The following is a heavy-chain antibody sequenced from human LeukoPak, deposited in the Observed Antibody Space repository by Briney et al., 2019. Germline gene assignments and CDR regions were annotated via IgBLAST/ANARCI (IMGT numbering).Heavy chain of an antibody. V-gene: IGHV3-21*01. CDR1: GFTFSSYS. CDR3: RNPASHRYAGGCDY. CDR2: ISSSSSYI. J-gene: IGHJ4*02. D-gene: IGHD3-16*02. Sequence: GGSLRLSCAASGFTFSSYSMNWVRQAPGKGLEWVSSISSSSSYIYYADSVKGRFTISRDNAKNTLYLQMNSLRAENTAVYYCRNPASHRYAGGCDYWGQGTLVTVSS.